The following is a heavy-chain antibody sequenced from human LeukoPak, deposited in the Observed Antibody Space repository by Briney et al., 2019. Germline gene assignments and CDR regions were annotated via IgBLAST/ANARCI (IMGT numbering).Heavy chain of an antibody. J-gene: IGHJ5*02. CDR1: GGSISTHY. CDR2: MRYDGST. D-gene: IGHD6-25*01. CDR3: ARGGEYSSEYNWFDP. Sequence: PSEILSLTCIVSGGSISTHYWNWIRQPPGEGLEWIGYMRYDGSTNYNPSLKSRVIISMDTSKNQLSLKLTSVTAADTAVYYCARGGEYSSEYNWFDPWGQGTLVTVSS. V-gene: IGHV4-59*11.